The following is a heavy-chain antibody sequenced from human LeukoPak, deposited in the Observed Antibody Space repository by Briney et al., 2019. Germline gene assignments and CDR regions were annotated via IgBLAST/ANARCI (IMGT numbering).Heavy chain of an antibody. J-gene: IGHJ4*02. CDR1: GFTFSTYE. Sequence: GGSLRLSCTASGFTFSTYEMNSVRQAPGKGLEWVSYISGSGYPIYYADSVKGRFTISRDNAKNSLYLQINSLRAEDTAIYYCARVRGLEWLLKHLDSWGQGTLVTVSS. D-gene: IGHD3-3*01. CDR3: ARVRGLEWLLKHLDS. CDR2: ISGSGYPI. V-gene: IGHV3-48*03.